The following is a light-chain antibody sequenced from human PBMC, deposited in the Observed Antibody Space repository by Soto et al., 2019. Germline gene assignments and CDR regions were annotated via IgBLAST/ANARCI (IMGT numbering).Light chain of an antibody. Sequence: EIVLTQSPGTLSLSPGARATLSCRSIQSVSSSSLAWYQQKPGQAPRLLIFGASSRATGIPDRFSGSGSGTDFALTISRLEPEDFAVYYCQQYAGSSTFGQGTKVDI. CDR3: QQYAGSST. CDR2: GAS. V-gene: IGKV3-20*01. CDR1: QSVSSSS. J-gene: IGKJ1*01.